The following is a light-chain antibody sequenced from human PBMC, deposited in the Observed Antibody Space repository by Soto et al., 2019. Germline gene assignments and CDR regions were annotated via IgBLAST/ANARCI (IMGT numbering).Light chain of an antibody. CDR1: RVGSRY. J-gene: IGKJ5*01. Sequence: IEMTPSPTTLSVSPGERATLHCRASRVGSRYLAWNQQKPGQAPRLLIYDASNRATGIPARFSGSGSGTDFTLTISSLEPEDFAVYYCQQRSNWTPITFGQGTRLEIK. V-gene: IGKV3-11*01. CDR2: DAS. CDR3: QQRSNWTPIT.